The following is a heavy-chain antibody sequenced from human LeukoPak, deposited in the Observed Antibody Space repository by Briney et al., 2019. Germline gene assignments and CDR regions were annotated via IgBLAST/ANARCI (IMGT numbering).Heavy chain of an antibody. V-gene: IGHV4-34*01. CDR3: AREPYYYDSSGYYPIDY. Sequence: SETLSLTCAVYGGSFSGYYWSWIRQPPGKGLGWIGEINHSGSTNYNPSLKSRVTISVDTSKNQFSLKLSSVTAADTAVYYCAREPYYYDSSGYYPIDYWGQGTLVTVSS. CDR2: INHSGST. J-gene: IGHJ4*02. D-gene: IGHD3-22*01. CDR1: GGSFSGYY.